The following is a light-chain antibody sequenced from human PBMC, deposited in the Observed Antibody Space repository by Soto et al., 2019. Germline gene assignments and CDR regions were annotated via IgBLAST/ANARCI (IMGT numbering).Light chain of an antibody. CDR3: SSYTSNNTQV. V-gene: IGLV2-14*01. Sequence: QSVLTQPASVSGSPGQSITISCTGTSSDVGGYNYVSWYQQHPGKAPKLMIYEVSNRPSGVSNRFSGSRSGNTASLTISGLQAEEEADYYCSSYTSNNTQVFGPGTKVTVL. CDR2: EVS. J-gene: IGLJ1*01. CDR1: SSDVGGYNY.